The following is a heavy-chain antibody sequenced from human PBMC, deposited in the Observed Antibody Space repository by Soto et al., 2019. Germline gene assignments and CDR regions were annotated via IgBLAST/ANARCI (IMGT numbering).Heavy chain of an antibody. CDR2: IYYSGST. CDR3: ARHDYGGFGL. D-gene: IGHD4-17*01. J-gene: IGHJ4*02. V-gene: IGHV4-39*01. CDR1: GGSISRSSYY. Sequence: SETLSLTCTVSGGSISRSSYYWGWIRQPPGKGLEWIGSIYYSGSTYYNPSLKSRVTISVDTSKNQFSLKLSSVTAADTAVYYCARHDYGGFGLWGQGTLVTVSS.